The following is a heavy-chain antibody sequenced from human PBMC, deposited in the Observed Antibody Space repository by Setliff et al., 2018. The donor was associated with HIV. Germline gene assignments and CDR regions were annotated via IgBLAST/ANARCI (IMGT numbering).Heavy chain of an antibody. CDR3: ARYVGYCTATSCQTWFDY. V-gene: IGHV1-18*01. D-gene: IGHD2-8*02. CDR1: PSTFLNYG. J-gene: IGHJ4*02. CDR2: ISFHKDNS. Sequence: AAVTVPYKDSPSTFLNYGISGVRQAPGQGLEWMGWISFHKDNSNYAQSFRDRVTMTTDIPTTTAYMELQGLLSDDTAVYYCARYVGYCTATSCQTWFDYWGQGTLVTVSS.